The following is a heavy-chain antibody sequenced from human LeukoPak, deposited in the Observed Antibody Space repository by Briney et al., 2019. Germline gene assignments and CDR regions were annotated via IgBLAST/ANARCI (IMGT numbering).Heavy chain of an antibody. D-gene: IGHD3-3*01. J-gene: IGHJ4*02. V-gene: IGHV3-30-3*01. Sequence: GGSLRLSCAASGFTFSSYAMHWVRQAPGKGLEWVAVISYDGSNKYYADSVKGRFTISRDNSKNTLYPQMNSLRAEDTAVYYCARETYYDFWSGYPRVYFDYWGQGTLVTVSS. CDR1: GFTFSSYA. CDR2: ISYDGSNK. CDR3: ARETYYDFWSGYPRVYFDY.